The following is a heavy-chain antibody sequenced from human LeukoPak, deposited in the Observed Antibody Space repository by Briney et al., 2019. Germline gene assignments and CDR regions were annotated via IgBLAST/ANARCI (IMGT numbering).Heavy chain of an antibody. V-gene: IGHV4-59*01. Sequence: SETLSLTCTVSGGYTSSYYWNWIRQPPGKGLEWIGYIPYSGSTNYNPSLKSRVTISVDTSKNQFSLNLSSATEADTAVYYCASAPVTGSGIYWGQGTLVTVSS. J-gene: IGHJ4*02. D-gene: IGHD6-19*01. CDR2: IPYSGST. CDR1: GGYTSSYY. CDR3: ASAPVTGSGIY.